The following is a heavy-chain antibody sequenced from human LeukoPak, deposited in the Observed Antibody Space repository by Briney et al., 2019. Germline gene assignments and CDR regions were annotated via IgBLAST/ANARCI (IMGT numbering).Heavy chain of an antibody. D-gene: IGHD3-10*01. J-gene: IGHJ4*02. V-gene: IGHV4-34*01. CDR2: INHSGST. CDR3: ARHARVKYYGFADY. CDR1: GGSFSGYY. Sequence: SETLSLTCAVYGGSFSGYYWSWIRQPPGKGLEWIGEINHSGSTNYNPSLKSRVTISVDTSKNQFSLKLSSATAADTAVYYCARHARVKYYGFADYWGQGTLVTVSS.